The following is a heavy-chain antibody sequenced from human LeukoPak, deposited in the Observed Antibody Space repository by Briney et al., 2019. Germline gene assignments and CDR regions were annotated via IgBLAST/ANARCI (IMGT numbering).Heavy chain of an antibody. CDR1: GGSISSYY. J-gene: IGHJ4*02. D-gene: IGHD2-15*01. CDR3: ARLGHCSGGSCSYYFDY. CDR2: IYYSGST. V-gene: IGHV4-59*01. Sequence: SETLSLTCTVSGGSISSYYWSWIRQPPGKGLEWIGYIYYSGSTKYNPSLNSRVTISVDTSKHQFSLKLSSVTAADTAVYYCARLGHCSGGSCSYYFDYWGQGTLVTVSS.